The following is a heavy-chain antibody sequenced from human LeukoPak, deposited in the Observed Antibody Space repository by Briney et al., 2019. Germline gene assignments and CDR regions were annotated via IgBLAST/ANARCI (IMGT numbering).Heavy chain of an antibody. Sequence: GESLKISCKGFGYSFTSYWIGWVRQMPGKGLEWMGIIYPGDSDTIYSPSFQGQVTISADKSISTAFLQWSSLKASDTAMYYCARQGAARYDAFDIWGQGTLVTVSS. D-gene: IGHD6-6*01. J-gene: IGHJ3*02. CDR3: ARQGAARYDAFDI. V-gene: IGHV5-51*01. CDR1: GYSFTSYW. CDR2: IYPGDSDT.